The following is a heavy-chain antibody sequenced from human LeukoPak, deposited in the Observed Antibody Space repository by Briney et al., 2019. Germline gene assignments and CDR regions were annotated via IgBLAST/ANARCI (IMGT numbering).Heavy chain of an antibody. CDR3: ATRGIAVVGYFDY. Sequence: GGSLRLSCAASGFTFSSYAMSWVRQAPGKGLEWVSAISGSGGSTYYADSVKGRFTISRDNSKNTLYLQMNSLRAEDTAVYYCATRGIAVVGYFDYWGQGTLVTVSS. CDR1: GFTFSSYA. CDR2: ISGSGGST. J-gene: IGHJ4*02. V-gene: IGHV3-23*01. D-gene: IGHD6-19*01.